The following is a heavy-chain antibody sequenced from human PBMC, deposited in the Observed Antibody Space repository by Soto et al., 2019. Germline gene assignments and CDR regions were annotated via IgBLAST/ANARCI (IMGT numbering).Heavy chain of an antibody. J-gene: IGHJ4*02. D-gene: IGHD3-22*01. CDR2: INPSGGST. CDR1: GYTFTSYY. CDR3: ARAAYYYDRSGYYPFDY. Sequence: ASVKVSCKASGYTFTSYYMHWVRQAPGQGLEWMGIINPSGGSTSYAQKFQGRVTMTRDTSTSTVYMELSSLRSEDTAVYYCARAAYYYDRSGYYPFDYWGQGTLVTVSS. V-gene: IGHV1-46*01.